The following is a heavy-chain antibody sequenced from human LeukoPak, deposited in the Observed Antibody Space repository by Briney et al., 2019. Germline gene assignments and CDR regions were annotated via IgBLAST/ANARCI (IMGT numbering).Heavy chain of an antibody. CDR1: GYIFTDYY. D-gene: IGHD2-15*01. V-gene: IGHV1-8*03. CDR2: MNPNSGNT. CDR3: ATAYLDV. Sequence: GASVKVSCKASGYIFTDYYMHWVRQATGQGLEWMGWMNPNSGNTGYAQKFQGRVTITRNTSISTAYMELSSLRSEDTAVYYCATAYLDVWGKGTTVTVSS. J-gene: IGHJ6*03.